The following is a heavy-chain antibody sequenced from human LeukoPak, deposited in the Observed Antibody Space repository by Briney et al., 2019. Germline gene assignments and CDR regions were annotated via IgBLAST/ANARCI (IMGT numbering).Heavy chain of an antibody. CDR3: ARDDGPYFDY. J-gene: IGHJ4*02. CDR1: GFTFSSYW. CDR2: INTDGSST. V-gene: IGHV3-74*01. Sequence: PGGSLRLSCAASGFTFSSYWMHWVRQVSGKGLVWVSGINTDGSSTNYADSVKGRFTISRDNSKNTLYLQMNSLRAEDTAVYYCARDDGPYFDYWGQGTLVTVSS.